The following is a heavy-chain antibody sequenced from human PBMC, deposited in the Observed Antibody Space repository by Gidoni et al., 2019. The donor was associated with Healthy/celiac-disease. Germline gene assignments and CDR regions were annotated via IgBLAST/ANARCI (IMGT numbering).Heavy chain of an antibody. D-gene: IGHD3-22*01. CDR1: GVTFSSYG. J-gene: IGHJ4*02. Sequence: QVQLVESGGGVVQPGRSLRLSCAASGVTFSSYGMHWVRQAPGKGLEWVAVIWYDGSNKYYADSVKGRFTISRDNSKNTLYLQMNSLRAEDTAVYYCAREGVYDSSGYYYEFDYWGQGTLVTVSS. V-gene: IGHV3-33*01. CDR2: IWYDGSNK. CDR3: AREGVYDSSGYYYEFDY.